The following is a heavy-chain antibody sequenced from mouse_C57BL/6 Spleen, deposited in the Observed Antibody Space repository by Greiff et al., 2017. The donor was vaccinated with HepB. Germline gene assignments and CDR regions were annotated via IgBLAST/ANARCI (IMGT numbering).Heavy chain of an antibody. CDR2: INPGSGGT. J-gene: IGHJ4*01. D-gene: IGHD2-4*01. V-gene: IGHV1-54*01. Sequence: QVQLKQSGAELVRPGTSVKVSCKASGYAFTNYLIEWVKQRPGQGLEWIGVINPGSGGTNYNEKFKGKATLTADKSSSTAYMQLSSLTSEDSAVYFCARSGYDYPYYAMDYWGQGTSVTVSS. CDR1: GYAFTNYL. CDR3: ARSGYDYPYYAMDY.